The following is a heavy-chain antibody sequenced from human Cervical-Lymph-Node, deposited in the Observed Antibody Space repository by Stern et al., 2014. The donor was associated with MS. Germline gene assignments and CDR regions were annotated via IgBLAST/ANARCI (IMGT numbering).Heavy chain of an antibody. CDR2: IIPIFGTA. J-gene: IGHJ3*02. D-gene: IGHD6-19*01. Sequence: QVQLMQSGAEVKKPGSSVKVSCKASVGTFSSYAISWVRQAPGQGLEWMGGIIPIFGTANYAQKFQGRVTITADESTSTAYMELSSLRSEDTAVYYCARDGSGWPHDAFDIWGQGTMVTVSS. CDR1: VGTFSSYA. V-gene: IGHV1-69*01. CDR3: ARDGSGWPHDAFDI.